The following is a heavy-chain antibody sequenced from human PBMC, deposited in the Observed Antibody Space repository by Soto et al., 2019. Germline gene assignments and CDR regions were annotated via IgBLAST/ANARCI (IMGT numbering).Heavy chain of an antibody. V-gene: IGHV1-2*02. J-gene: IGHJ4*02. Sequence: ASVKVSCKASGYTFNGHYTHWVRQAPGQGLEWMGWINSNTGGTNYAQKFQGKVTMTRDRSISTAYMELNSLTSDDTAVYYCARGGYQLLYYFDYWGQGTLVTVS. CDR2: INSNTGGT. CDR1: GYTFNGHY. CDR3: ARGGYQLLYYFDY. D-gene: IGHD2-2*02.